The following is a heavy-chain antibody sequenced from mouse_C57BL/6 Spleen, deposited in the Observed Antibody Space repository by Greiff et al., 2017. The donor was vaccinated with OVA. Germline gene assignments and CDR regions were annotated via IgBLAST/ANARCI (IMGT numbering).Heavy chain of an antibody. CDR2: ISYDGSN. J-gene: IGHJ3*01. Sequence: ESGPGLVKPSQSLSLTCSVTGYSITSGYYWNWIRQFPGNKLEWMGYISYDGSNNYNPSLKNRISITRDTSKNQFFLKLNSVTTEDTATYYCAREGTHYYGSSPFAYWGQGTLVTVSA. V-gene: IGHV3-6*01. CDR1: GYSITSGYY. CDR3: AREGTHYYGSSPFAY. D-gene: IGHD1-1*01.